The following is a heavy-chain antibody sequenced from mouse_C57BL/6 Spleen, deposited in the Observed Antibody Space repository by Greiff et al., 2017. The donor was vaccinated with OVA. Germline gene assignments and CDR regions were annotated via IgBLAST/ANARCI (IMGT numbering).Heavy chain of an antibody. D-gene: IGHD1-1*01. Sequence: EVQLVESGGGLVKPGGSLKLSCAASGFTFSDYGMHWVRQAPEKGLEWVAYISSGSSTIYYADTVKGRFTISRDNAKNTLFLQMTSLRSEDTAMYYCARRDYGSSYFDVWGTGTTVTVSS. CDR2: ISSGSSTI. J-gene: IGHJ1*03. CDR3: ARRDYGSSYFDV. V-gene: IGHV5-17*01. CDR1: GFTFSDYG.